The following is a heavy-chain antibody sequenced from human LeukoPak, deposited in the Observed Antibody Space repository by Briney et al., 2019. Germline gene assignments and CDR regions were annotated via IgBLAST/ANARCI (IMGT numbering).Heavy chain of an antibody. CDR3: AGGWFGADYYFDY. CDR2: ISGSGGST. J-gene: IGHJ4*02. CDR1: GFTFSSYA. D-gene: IGHD3-10*01. V-gene: IGHV3-23*01. Sequence: PGGSLRLSCAASGFTFSSYAMRWVRQATGKGLEWVSAISGSGGSTYYADSVKGRFTISRDNSKNTLYLQMNSLRAEDTAVYYCAGGWFGADYYFDYWGQGTLVTVSS.